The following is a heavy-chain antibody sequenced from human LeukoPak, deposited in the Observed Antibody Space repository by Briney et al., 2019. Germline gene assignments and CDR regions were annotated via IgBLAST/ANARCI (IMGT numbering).Heavy chain of an antibody. V-gene: IGHV1-18*01. CDR1: GYTFTSYG. Sequence: ASVKVSCKASGYTFTSYGISWVRQAPGQGLEWMGWISAYNGNTNYAQKLQGRVTMTTDTSTSTAYMELRSLRSDDTAVYYCARVGTLWFGEFPLDYWGQGTLVTVSS. CDR2: ISAYNGNT. CDR3: ARVGTLWFGEFPLDY. D-gene: IGHD3-10*01. J-gene: IGHJ4*02.